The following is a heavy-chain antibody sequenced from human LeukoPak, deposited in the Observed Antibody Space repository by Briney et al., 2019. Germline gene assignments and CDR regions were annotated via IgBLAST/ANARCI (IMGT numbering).Heavy chain of an antibody. CDR1: GYSFTSYW. CDR2: IYPGDSDT. CDR3: ARSVNYCSSTSCYAVYFY. V-gene: IGHV5-51*01. Sequence: GESLKISCKGSGYSFTSYWIGWVRQMPGKGLEWMGIIYPGDSDTRYSPSFQGQVTISADKSISTAYLQWSSLKASDTAMYYCARSVNYCSSTSCYAVYFYWGQGTLVTVSS. J-gene: IGHJ4*02. D-gene: IGHD2-2*01.